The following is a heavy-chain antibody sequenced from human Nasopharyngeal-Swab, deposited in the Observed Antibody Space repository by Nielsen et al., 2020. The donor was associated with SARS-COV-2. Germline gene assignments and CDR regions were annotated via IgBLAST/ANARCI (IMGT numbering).Heavy chain of an antibody. V-gene: IGHV3-21*01. Sequence: WIRQPPGKGLEWVSSISSSSSYIYYADSVKGRFTISRDNAKNSLYLQMNSLRAEDTAVYYCVRDGWYDILTGYLALYYYYYGMDVWGQGTTVTVSS. J-gene: IGHJ6*02. CDR2: ISSSSSYI. D-gene: IGHD3-9*01. CDR3: VRDGWYDILTGYLALYYYYYGMDV.